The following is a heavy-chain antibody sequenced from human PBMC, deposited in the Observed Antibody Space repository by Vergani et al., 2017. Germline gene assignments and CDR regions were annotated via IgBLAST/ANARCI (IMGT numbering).Heavy chain of an antibody. V-gene: IGHV4-61*02. CDR1: GGSISSGSYY. Sequence: QVQLQESGPGLVKPSQTLSLTCTASGGSISSGSYYWSWIRQPAGKGLEWIGHIYPSGSANYNPSLKSRVTISVDTSKNQFSLKLSSVTAADTAVYYCASETASGLIPFDPWGQGTLVTVSS. CDR3: ASETASGLIPFDP. CDR2: IYPSGSA. J-gene: IGHJ5*02. D-gene: IGHD6-13*01.